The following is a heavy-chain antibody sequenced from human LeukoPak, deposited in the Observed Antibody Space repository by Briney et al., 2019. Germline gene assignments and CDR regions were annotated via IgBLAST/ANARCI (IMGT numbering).Heavy chain of an antibody. CDR3: AKQSVYGFFQE. J-gene: IGHJ1*01. V-gene: IGHV3-9*01. Sequence: GGSLRLSCATSGFAFDDYAMNWVRQIPGKGLEWVSGISWNSDKLDYTGSVKGRFTISRDNAKNSLYLQMNCLREEDTALYYCAKQSVYGFFQEWGQGTQVTVSS. CDR2: ISWNSDKL. D-gene: IGHD2-2*03. CDR1: GFAFDDYA.